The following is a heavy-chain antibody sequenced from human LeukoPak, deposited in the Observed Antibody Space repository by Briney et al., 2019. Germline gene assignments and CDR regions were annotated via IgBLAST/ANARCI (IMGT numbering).Heavy chain of an antibody. CDR2: ISGSGGST. J-gene: IGHJ4*02. Sequence: PGGSLRLSCAASGFTFSNYGMSWVRQAPGKGLEWVSAISGSGGSTYYADSVKGRFTISRGNSKNTVYLQMDSLRAEDSAIYYCAKNAGYSYGLYYFDYWGQGTLVTVSS. V-gene: IGHV3-23*01. D-gene: IGHD5-18*01. CDR3: AKNAGYSYGLYYFDY. CDR1: GFTFSNYG.